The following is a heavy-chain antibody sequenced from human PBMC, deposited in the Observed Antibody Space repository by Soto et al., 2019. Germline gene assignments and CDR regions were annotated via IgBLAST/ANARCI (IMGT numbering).Heavy chain of an antibody. CDR2: ITSSSGHI. CDR1: GFTLTTYT. J-gene: IGHJ6*02. Sequence: GASLRLSCEASGFTLTTYTMNWVRQASGKGLELVSSITSSSGHIYYAYSVKGRFTISRDNARNSLYLQMNSLRAEDTAVYYCVRERGLSSFYGMDVWGHGTKVTVYS. CDR3: VRERGLSSFYGMDV. V-gene: IGHV3-21*01. D-gene: IGHD3-10*01.